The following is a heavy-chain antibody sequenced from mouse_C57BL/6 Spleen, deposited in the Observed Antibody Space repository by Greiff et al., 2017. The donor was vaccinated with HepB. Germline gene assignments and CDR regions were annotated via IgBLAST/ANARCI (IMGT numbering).Heavy chain of an antibody. CDR2: FHPYNDDT. V-gene: IGHV1-47*01. J-gene: IGHJ3*01. CDR1: GYTFTTYP. D-gene: IGHD1-1*01. CDR3: ARGPAHYYGSSPWFAY. Sequence: QVQLKQSGAELVKPGASVKMSCKASGYTFTTYPIEWMKQNHGKSLEWIGNFHPYNDDTKYNEKFKGKATLTVEKSSSTVYLELSRLTSDDSAVYYCARGPAHYYGSSPWFAYWGQGTLVTVSA.